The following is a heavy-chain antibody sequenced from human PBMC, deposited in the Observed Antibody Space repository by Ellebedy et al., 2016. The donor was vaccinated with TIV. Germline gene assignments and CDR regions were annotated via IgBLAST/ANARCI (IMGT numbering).Heavy chain of an antibody. D-gene: IGHD4-17*01. V-gene: IGHV1-18*04. CDR3: ARAMTTVTTDY. CDR1: GYTFTRYG. Sequence: AASVKVSCKASGYTFTRYGINWVRQAPGQGLEWMGCLNAYNGNTNYVQKLQGRVTMTTDTSTNTAYMELRSLRSDDTAVYYCARAMTTVTTDYWGQGTLVTVSS. CDR2: LNAYNGNT. J-gene: IGHJ4*02.